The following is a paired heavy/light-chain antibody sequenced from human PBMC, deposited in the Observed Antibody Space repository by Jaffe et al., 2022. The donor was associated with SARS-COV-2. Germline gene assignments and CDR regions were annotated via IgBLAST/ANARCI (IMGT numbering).Heavy chain of an antibody. CDR2: INNDGGDT. D-gene: IGHD3-10*01. V-gene: IGHV3-74*01. CDR3: TRGLFGPDY. Sequence: EVQLVESGGGLVQPGGSLRLSCAASGFTFSSHWMHWVRQAPGKGLVWVSRINNDGGDTVYADSVKGRFTISRDNAKNTLYLQMNSLRAEDTAVYYCTRGLFGPDYWGQGTLVTVSS. CDR1: GFTFSSHW. J-gene: IGHJ4*02.
Light chain of an antibody. CDR2: AAS. CDR1: LGIRND. CDR3: LQLNSYPWT. Sequence: DIQMTQSPSSLSASIGDRVTITCRASLGIRNDLGWYQQKPGKAPKRLIYAASSLQSGVPSRFSGSGSGTEFTLTISSLQPEDSATYYCLQLNSYPWTFGQGTKVEIK. V-gene: IGKV1-17*01. J-gene: IGKJ1*01.